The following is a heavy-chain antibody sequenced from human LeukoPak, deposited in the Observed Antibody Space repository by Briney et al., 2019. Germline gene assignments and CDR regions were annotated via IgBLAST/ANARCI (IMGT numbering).Heavy chain of an antibody. J-gene: IGHJ4*02. Sequence: PGGSLRLSCIASGFTLSRYIMNWVRQAPGKGLEWVASISNDSRYIYYSDSVKGRFTISRDNAKNSLYLQMNSLRAEDTAVYYCARLDDGHFDYWGQGTLVTVSS. CDR3: ARLDDGHFDY. V-gene: IGHV3-21*01. D-gene: IGHD1-1*01. CDR2: ISNDSRYI. CDR1: GFTLSRYI.